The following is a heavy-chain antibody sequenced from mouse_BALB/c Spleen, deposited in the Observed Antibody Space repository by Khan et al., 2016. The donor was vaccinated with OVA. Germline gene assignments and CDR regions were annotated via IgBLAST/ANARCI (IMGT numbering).Heavy chain of an antibody. CDR3: ARRNYFGYTFAY. D-gene: IGHD1-2*01. J-gene: IGHJ3*01. CDR2: IYPGSGNT. V-gene: IGHV1-77*01. CDR1: GYTFTDYY. Sequence: QVQLQQSGAELARPGASVKLSCKASGYTFTDYYINWVKQRTGQGLEWIGEIYPGSGNTYYNEMFKDKATLTADKSSPTAYMQLSSLTSEDSAVYFCARRNYFGYTFAYWGQGTLVTVSA.